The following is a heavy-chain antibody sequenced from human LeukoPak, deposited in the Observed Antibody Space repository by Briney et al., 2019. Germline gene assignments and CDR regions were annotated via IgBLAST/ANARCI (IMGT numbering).Heavy chain of an antibody. CDR3: ASGVWDGDYPYYMDV. Sequence: ASVKVSCKASGYTFTGYYMHWVRQAPGQGLEWMGRINPNSGGTNYAQKFQGGVTMTRDTSISTAYMELSRLRFDDTAVYYCASGVWDGDYPYYMDVWGKGTTVTVSS. V-gene: IGHV1-2*06. D-gene: IGHD4-17*01. CDR1: GYTFTGYY. J-gene: IGHJ6*03. CDR2: INPNSGGT.